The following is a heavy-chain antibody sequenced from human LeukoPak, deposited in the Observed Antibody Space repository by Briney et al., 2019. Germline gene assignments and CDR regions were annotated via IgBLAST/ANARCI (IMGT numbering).Heavy chain of an antibody. CDR3: VKGYCTTFSCLGDFFDP. CDR2: ISHDGSKK. Sequence: TGRSLRLSCAASGFTFGNHGMHWVRQAPGKGLEYVAAISHDGSKKYYADFVKGRFTISRDNSKSTLYLEMNSLRVDDTAVYYCVKGYCTTFSCLGDFFDPWGQGTRVTVSS. V-gene: IGHV3-30*18. J-gene: IGHJ5*02. D-gene: IGHD2-8*01. CDR1: GFTFGNHG.